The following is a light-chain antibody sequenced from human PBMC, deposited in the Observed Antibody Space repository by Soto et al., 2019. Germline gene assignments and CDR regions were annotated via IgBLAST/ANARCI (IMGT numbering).Light chain of an antibody. CDR3: QQYAFSPLT. Sequence: IVLTQSPDTLSLSPGERATLSCRASQRVSRSSLGRQTFTSHSLAWYQQRPGQSPRLLIYDAFTRATGTPDRFSGSGSGTDFTLTISRLEPEDFAVYYCQQYAFSPLTFGGGTKVEIK. V-gene: IGKV3-20*01. CDR2: DAF. J-gene: IGKJ4*01. CDR1: QRVSRSSLGRQTFTSHS.